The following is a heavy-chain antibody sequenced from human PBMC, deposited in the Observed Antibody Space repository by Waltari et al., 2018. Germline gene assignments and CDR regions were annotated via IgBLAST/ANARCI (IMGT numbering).Heavy chain of an antibody. CDR1: GGSLSRSSYY. CDR2: IYQNGGT. V-gene: IGHV4-39*01. D-gene: IGHD3-10*01. J-gene: IGHJ4*02. CDR3: ANYRSGTMEDY. Sequence: QLQLQESGPGLVKPSETLSLTCIVSGGSLSRSSYYWGWIRQPPGKGLEWIGSIYQNGGTLYNPSLQSRVTISIDTSKNQFSLKLTSVTAADTAVYYCANYRSGTMEDYWGQGTLVTVSS.